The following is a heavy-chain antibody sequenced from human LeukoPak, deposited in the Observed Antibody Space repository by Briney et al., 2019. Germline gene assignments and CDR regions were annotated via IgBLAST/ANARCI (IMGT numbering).Heavy chain of an antibody. CDR1: GFTFSSYS. V-gene: IGHV3-21*01. Sequence: PGGSLRLSCAASGFTFSSYSMNWVRQAPGKGLEWVSSISSSSYIYYADSVKGRFTISRDNAKNSLYLQMNSLRAEDTAVYYCARERAVGYSYGAGLDAFDIWGQGTMVTVSS. CDR3: ARERAVGYSYGAGLDAFDI. CDR2: ISSSSYI. D-gene: IGHD5-18*01. J-gene: IGHJ3*02.